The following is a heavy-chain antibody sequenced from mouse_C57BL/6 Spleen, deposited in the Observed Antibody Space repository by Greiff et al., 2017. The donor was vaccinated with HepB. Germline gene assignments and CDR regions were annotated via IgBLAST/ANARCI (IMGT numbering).Heavy chain of an antibody. CDR3: AREDY. CDR2: IDPSDSYT. J-gene: IGHJ2*01. CDR1: GYTFTSYW. Sequence: QVQLQQPGAELVKPGASVKLSCKASGYTFTSYWMQWVNQRPGQGLEWIGEIDPSDSYTNYNQKFKGKATLTVDTSSSTAYMQLSSLTSEDSAVYYCAREDYWGQGTTLTVSS. V-gene: IGHV1-50*01.